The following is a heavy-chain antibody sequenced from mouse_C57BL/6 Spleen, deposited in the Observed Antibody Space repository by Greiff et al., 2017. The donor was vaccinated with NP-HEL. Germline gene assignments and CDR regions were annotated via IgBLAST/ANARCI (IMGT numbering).Heavy chain of an antibody. V-gene: IGHV5-9-1*02. CDR3: TRDVHPNWYFDV. Sequence: EVKLMESGEGLVKPGGSLKLSCAASGFTFSSYAMSWVRQTPEKRLEWVAYISSGGDYLYDADTVKGRFTISRDNARNTLYLQMSSLKSEDTAMYYCTRDVHPNWYFDVWGTGTTVTVSS. J-gene: IGHJ1*03. CDR1: GFTFSSYA. CDR2: ISSGGDYL.